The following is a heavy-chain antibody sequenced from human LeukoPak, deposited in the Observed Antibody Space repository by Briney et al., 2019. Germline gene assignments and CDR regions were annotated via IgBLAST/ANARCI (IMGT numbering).Heavy chain of an antibody. V-gene: IGHV4-39*01. CDR1: GGSISSSSYY. CDR3: EATYYYDSSGYYYRPYYYYYMDV. J-gene: IGHJ6*03. Sequence: PSETLSLTCTVSGGSISSSSYYWGWIRQPPGKGLEWIGSIYYSGSTYYNPSLKSRVTISVDTSKNQFSLKLSSATAADTAVYYCEATYYYDSSGYYYRPYYYYYMDVWGKGTTVTVSS. CDR2: IYYSGST. D-gene: IGHD3-22*01.